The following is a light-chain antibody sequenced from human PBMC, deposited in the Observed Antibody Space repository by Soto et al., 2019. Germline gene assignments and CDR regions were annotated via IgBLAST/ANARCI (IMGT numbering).Light chain of an antibody. CDR2: WSS. J-gene: IGKJ1*01. V-gene: IGKV4-1*01. Sequence: DILMTQSPDALAVSLVDRATINFKSIHRFFHSSNYKDYLAWYQQKPGQPTKLLIYWSSTRASGVPDRFSGSGSGTDFPLTISSLQAEDVAVYYCQHYFTTPITFGQGTKV. CDR1: HRFFHSSNYKDY. CDR3: QHYFTTPIT.